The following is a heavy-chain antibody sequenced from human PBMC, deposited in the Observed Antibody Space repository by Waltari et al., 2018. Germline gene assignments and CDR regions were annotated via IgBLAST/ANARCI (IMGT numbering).Heavy chain of an antibody. CDR3: ARHMDYYDYFDY. CDR2: IYYSGST. D-gene: IGHD3-10*01. Sequence: QLQLQESGPGLVKPSETLSLTCTVSGGSISSSSYYWGWIRQPPGKGLEWIGSIYYSGSTYYNPSLKSRVTISVDTAKHQFSLKLSSVTAADTAVYYCARHMDYYDYFDYWGQGTLVTVSS. CDR1: GGSISSSSYY. V-gene: IGHV4-39*01. J-gene: IGHJ4*02.